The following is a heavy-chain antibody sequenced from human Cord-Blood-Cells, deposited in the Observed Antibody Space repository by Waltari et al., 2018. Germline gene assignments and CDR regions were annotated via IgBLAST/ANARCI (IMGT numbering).Heavy chain of an antibody. CDR3: ATVYTSS. CDR1: GYTFTHYY. J-gene: IGHJ4*02. Sequence: EVQLVQSGAEVKKPGATVTISCKASGYTFTHYYMHWVQQAPGKVREWMGLVDAEDGKAICAEKFQGRITITADTSTETAYMELGILRSEDTAVYYCATVYTSSWGQGTLVTVSS. V-gene: IGHV1-69-2*01. D-gene: IGHD6-13*01. CDR2: VDAEDGKA.